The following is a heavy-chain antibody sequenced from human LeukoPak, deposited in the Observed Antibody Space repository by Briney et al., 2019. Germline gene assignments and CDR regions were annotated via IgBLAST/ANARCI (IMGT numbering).Heavy chain of an antibody. Sequence: ASVKASCKASGYTFTGYYMHWVRQAPGQGLEWMGWINPSSGGTNYAQKFQGWVTMTRDTSISTAYMELSRLRSDDTAVYYCARAGMRITMVRGVISSFDYWGQGTLVTVSS. J-gene: IGHJ4*02. D-gene: IGHD3-10*01. V-gene: IGHV1-2*04. CDR3: ARAGMRITMVRGVISSFDY. CDR2: INPSSGGT. CDR1: GYTFTGYY.